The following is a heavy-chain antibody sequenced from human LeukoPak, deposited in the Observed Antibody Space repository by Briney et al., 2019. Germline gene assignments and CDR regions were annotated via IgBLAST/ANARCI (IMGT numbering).Heavy chain of an antibody. J-gene: IGHJ4*02. V-gene: IGHV3-53*01. Sequence: PGGSLRLSCAASGFTVINNDMTWVRQAPGKGLEWVSVLYSDGNTKYADSVQGRFTISRDNSKNTLYLEMNRLSPDDTAVYYCARGVEPLAANTLAYWGQGTLVTVSS. CDR3: ARGVEPLAANTLAY. D-gene: IGHD1-14*01. CDR1: GFTVINND. CDR2: LYSDGNT.